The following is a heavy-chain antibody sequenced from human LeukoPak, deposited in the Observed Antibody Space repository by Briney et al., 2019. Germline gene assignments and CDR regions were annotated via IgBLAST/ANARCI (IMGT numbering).Heavy chain of an antibody. D-gene: IGHD3-10*01. Sequence: SETLSLTCTVSGGSISSGSYYWSWIRQPGGKGLERIGRIYTSGSTNYNPSLKSRVTISVDTSKNQFSLKLSSVTAADTAVYYCALSSRGDYGSGSYYAIDYWGQGTLVTVSS. CDR3: ALSSRGDYGSGSYYAIDY. V-gene: IGHV4-61*02. CDR1: GGSISSGSYY. J-gene: IGHJ4*02. CDR2: IYTSGST.